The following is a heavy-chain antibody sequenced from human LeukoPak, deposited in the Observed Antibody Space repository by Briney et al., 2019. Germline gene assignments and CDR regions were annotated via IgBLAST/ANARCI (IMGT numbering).Heavy chain of an antibody. D-gene: IGHD3-22*01. V-gene: IGHV1-3*04. CDR2: INTGNGNT. CDR3: ARVPLSDSSGHYYPH. Sequence: ASVKVSCKPSRYTFANYGMHWVRQAPRQSLEWMGWINTGNGNTKSSQKFQDRVALTRDTSASTAYMELNSLSSEDTAVYYCARVPLSDSSGHYYPHWGQGTLVTVSS. J-gene: IGHJ1*01. CDR1: RYTFANYG.